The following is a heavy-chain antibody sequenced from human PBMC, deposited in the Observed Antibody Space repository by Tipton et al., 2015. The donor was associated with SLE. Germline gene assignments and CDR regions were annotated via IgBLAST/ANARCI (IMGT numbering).Heavy chain of an antibody. CDR2: IYYDGTA. J-gene: IGHJ4*02. Sequence: TLSLTCTVSGDSVSSSNYYWGWIRQPPGKGLEWIGNIYYDGTAYSTPSLESRVSISVDTSKNQVSLRLASVTAADTAVYYCATVRLQRDGWYPWDFWGQGTLVTV. V-gene: IGHV4-39*07. CDR1: GDSVSSSNYY. CDR3: ATVRLQRDGWYPWDF. D-gene: IGHD6-19*01.